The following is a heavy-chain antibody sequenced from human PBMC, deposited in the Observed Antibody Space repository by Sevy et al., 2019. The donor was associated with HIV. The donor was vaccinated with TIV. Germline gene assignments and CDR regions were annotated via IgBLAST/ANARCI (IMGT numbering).Heavy chain of an antibody. J-gene: IGHJ4*01. CDR1: GGSVRSFY. V-gene: IGHV4-59*02. CDR2: IYYSGGT. D-gene: IGHD2-15*01. CDR3: ARATGSSAGFDS. Sequence: SETLSLTCTVSGGSVRSFYWSWIRQSPGRGPVWIGHIYYSGGTNYNPSLKSRLSMSMDPSKNQFSLRMSTVTAADTAIYFCARATGSSAGFDSWGHGTVVTVSS.